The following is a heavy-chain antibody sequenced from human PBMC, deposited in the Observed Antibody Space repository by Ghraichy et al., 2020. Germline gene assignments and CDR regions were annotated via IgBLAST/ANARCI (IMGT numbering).Heavy chain of an antibody. Sequence: SETLSLTCTVSGGSISSYYWSWIRQPPGKGLEWIGYIYTSGSTNYNPSLKSRVTISVDTSKNQFSLKLSSVTAADTAVYYCAREGYDSSGYYSDYWGQGTLVTVSS. CDR2: IYTSGST. V-gene: IGHV4-4*09. D-gene: IGHD3-22*01. J-gene: IGHJ4*02. CDR3: AREGYDSSGYYSDY. CDR1: GGSISSYY.